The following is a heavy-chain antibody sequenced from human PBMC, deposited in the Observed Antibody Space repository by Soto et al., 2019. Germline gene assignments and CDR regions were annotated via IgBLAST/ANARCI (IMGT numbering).Heavy chain of an antibody. V-gene: IGHV4-4*02. CDR1: DGSISSSNW. CDR2: IYHSGST. CDR3: ARDLTREVTMVRGVTRSDY. D-gene: IGHD3-10*01. J-gene: IGHJ4*02. Sequence: SETLSLTCAVSDGSISSSNWWSWVRQPPGKGLEWIGEIYHSGSTNYNPSLKSRVTISVDKSKNQFSLKLSSVTAADTAVYYCARDLTREVTMVRGVTRSDYWGQGTLVTVSS.